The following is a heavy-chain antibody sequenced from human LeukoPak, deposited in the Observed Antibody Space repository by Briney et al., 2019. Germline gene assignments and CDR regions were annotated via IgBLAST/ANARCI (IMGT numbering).Heavy chain of an antibody. Sequence: GGSLRLSCAASGVNFSSYAMSWVRQAQGKGLEWVSGIRGSGGSTYYADSVKGRFTISRDNSKNTLYLQMNSLRAEDTAVYYCANYGNPSGDYWGQGTLVTVSS. V-gene: IGHV3-23*01. CDR2: IRGSGGST. J-gene: IGHJ4*02. D-gene: IGHD1-14*01. CDR1: GVNFSSYA. CDR3: ANYGNPSGDY.